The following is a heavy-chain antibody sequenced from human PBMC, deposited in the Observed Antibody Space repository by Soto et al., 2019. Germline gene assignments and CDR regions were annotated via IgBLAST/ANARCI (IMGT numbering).Heavy chain of an antibody. V-gene: IGHV3-7*03. Sequence: EVQLVESGGGLVQPGGSLRLSCLASEFTFNTYWMNWVRQVPGRGLEWVANIKDVGSEKNYVDSMKARFTISRDNAKNSLYLQMTSLRGEDTAVYFCARDWGTPGRGSAVGYYYHYGMDVWGQGTTVTVSS. CDR2: IKDVGSEK. D-gene: IGHD6-19*01. CDR3: ARDWGTPGRGSAVGYYYHYGMDV. J-gene: IGHJ6*02. CDR1: EFTFNTYW.